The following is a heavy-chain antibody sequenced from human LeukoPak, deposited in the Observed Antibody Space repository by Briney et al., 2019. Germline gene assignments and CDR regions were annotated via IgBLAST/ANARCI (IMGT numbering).Heavy chain of an antibody. CDR1: GFPFSSYD. V-gene: IGHV3-48*03. Sequence: SGGSLRLSCAASGFPFSSYDMNWVRQAPGKGLEWVSYISSSGSTISYADSVKGRFTISRDDAKNSLYLQMHSLRAEDTAVYYCASGGWLAFWGQGTLVTVSS. J-gene: IGHJ4*02. D-gene: IGHD4-23*01. CDR3: ASGGWLAF. CDR2: ISSSGSTI.